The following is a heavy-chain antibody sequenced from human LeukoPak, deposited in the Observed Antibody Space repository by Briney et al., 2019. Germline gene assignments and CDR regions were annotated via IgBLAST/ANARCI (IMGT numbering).Heavy chain of an antibody. CDR2: INHSGST. CDR1: GGSFSGYY. D-gene: IGHD6-13*01. Sequence: SETLSLTCAVYGGSFSGYYWSWIRQPPGKGLEWIGEINHSGSTNYNPSLKSRVTISVDTSKNQFSLKLSSVTAADTAVYYCARSPIHGYSSSWYGLQHWGQGTLVTVSS. CDR3: ARSPIHGYSSSWYGLQH. V-gene: IGHV4-34*01. J-gene: IGHJ1*01.